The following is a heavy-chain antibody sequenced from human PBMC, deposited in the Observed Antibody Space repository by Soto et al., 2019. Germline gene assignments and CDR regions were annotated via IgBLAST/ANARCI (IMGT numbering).Heavy chain of an antibody. J-gene: IGHJ4*02. D-gene: IGHD3-10*01. CDR1: GDSISSSSYY. CDR2: FYYTGSI. V-gene: IGHV4-39*01. CDR3: ARRGLDFGSGSYFY. Sequence: PSETLSLTCTVSGDSISSSSYYWDWIRQPPGRGLEWIGNFYYTGSISYSPPLKGRVTISADTSRNQFSLKLNSVTAADTAVYYCARRGLDFGSGSYFYWGQGTLVTVSS.